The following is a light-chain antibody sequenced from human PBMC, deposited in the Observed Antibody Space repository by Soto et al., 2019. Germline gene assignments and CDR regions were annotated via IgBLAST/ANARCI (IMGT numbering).Light chain of an antibody. CDR2: SAS. Sequence: DIQMTQSPSSLSAPVGDRVTITCRASQSISSYLNWYQVKPGKAPRLLIYSASNLQGGVPSRFSGSGTGTDFTLTISSLEPEDFATYYCQQSFFTLITFGQGTRLEIK. J-gene: IGKJ5*01. CDR1: QSISSY. V-gene: IGKV1-39*01. CDR3: QQSFFTLIT.